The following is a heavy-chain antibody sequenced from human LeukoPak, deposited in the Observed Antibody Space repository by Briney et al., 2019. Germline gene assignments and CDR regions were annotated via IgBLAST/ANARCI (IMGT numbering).Heavy chain of an antibody. J-gene: IGHJ5*02. CDR1: GYTFTSYG. CDR2: ISAYNGNT. CDR3: ARSVNFLGDNWFDP. V-gene: IGHV1-18*01. D-gene: IGHD2/OR15-2a*01. Sequence: GASVKVSCKASGYTFTSYGISWVRQAPGQGLEWMGWISAYNGNTNYAQKLQGRVTMTTDTSTSTAYMELRSLRSDDTAVYYCARSVNFLGDNWFDPWGQGTLVTVSS.